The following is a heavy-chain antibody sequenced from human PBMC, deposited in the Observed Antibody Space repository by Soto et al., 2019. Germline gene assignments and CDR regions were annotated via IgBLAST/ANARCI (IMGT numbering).Heavy chain of an antibody. CDR3: ASTAAGYDYIWGSYLPVFDY. D-gene: IGHD3-16*01. V-gene: IGHV4-31*03. CDR2: IYYSGST. Sequence: SETLSLTCTVSGGSISSCGYYWSWIRQHPGKGLEWIGYIYYSGSTYYNPSLKSRVTISVDTSKNQFSLKLSSVTAADTAVYYCASTAAGYDYIWGSYLPVFDYWGQGTLVTVAS. J-gene: IGHJ4*02. CDR1: GGSISSCGYY.